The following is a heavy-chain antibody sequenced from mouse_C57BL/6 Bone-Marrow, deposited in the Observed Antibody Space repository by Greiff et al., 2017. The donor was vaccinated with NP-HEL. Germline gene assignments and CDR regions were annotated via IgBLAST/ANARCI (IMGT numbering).Heavy chain of an antibody. CDR3: AREDYYGRDFDY. CDR2: IYPRSGNT. V-gene: IGHV1-81*01. CDR1: GYTFTSYG. D-gene: IGHD1-1*01. Sequence: QVQLQQSGAELARPGASVKLSCKASGYTFTSYGISWVKQRTGQGLEWIGEIYPRSGNTYYNEKFKGKATLTADKSSSTAYMELRSRTSEDSAVYFCAREDYYGRDFDYWGQGTTLTVSS. J-gene: IGHJ2*01.